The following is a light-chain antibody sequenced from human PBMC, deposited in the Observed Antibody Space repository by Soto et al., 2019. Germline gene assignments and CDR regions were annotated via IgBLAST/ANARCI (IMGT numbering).Light chain of an antibody. CDR1: SSNIGAGYD. Sequence: QSVLTQPPSVSGAPGQRVTISCTGSSSNIGAGYDVHWYQQLPGTAPKLLIYGNSNRPSAVPDRFSGSKSGASASLAITGLQAEDEADYYFQSYYSSLIPSLVFGGGTNLTVL. V-gene: IGLV1-40*01. J-gene: IGLJ2*01. CDR2: GNS. CDR3: QSYYSSLIPSLV.